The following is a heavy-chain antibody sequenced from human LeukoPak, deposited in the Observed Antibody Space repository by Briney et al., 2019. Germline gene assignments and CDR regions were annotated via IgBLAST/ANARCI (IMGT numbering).Heavy chain of an antibody. Sequence: GASVKVSCKASGYKFTGYYLHWVRQAPGQGLEWMGWINPNSGGTNYAQKFQGRVTMTRDTSISTAYMELSRLRSDDTAVYYCARGSVVVITGGVDYWGQGTLVTVSS. CDR3: ARGSVVVITGGVDY. J-gene: IGHJ4*02. CDR2: INPNSGGT. D-gene: IGHD3-22*01. V-gene: IGHV1-2*02. CDR1: GYKFTGYY.